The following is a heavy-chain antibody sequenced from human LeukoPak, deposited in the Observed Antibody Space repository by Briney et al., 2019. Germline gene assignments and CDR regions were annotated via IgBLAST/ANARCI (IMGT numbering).Heavy chain of an antibody. CDR3: ARWGPYDILTGYQINYYGMDV. V-gene: IGHV3-23*01. CDR1: GFTFSSYA. Sequence: GGSLRLSCAASGFTFSSYAMSWVRQAPGKGLEWVSAISGSGGSTYYADSVKGRFTISRDNSKNTLYLQMNSLRAEDTAVYYCARWGPYDILTGYQINYYGMDVWGQGTTVTASS. D-gene: IGHD3-9*01. J-gene: IGHJ6*02. CDR2: ISGSGGST.